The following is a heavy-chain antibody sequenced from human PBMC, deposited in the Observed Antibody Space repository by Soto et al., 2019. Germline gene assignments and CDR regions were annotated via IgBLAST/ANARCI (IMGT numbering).Heavy chain of an antibody. CDR1: GFTFSSYS. V-gene: IGHV3-21*01. CDR2: ISSSSSYI. Sequence: PGGSLRLSCAASGFTFSSYSMNWVRQAPGKGLEWVSSISSSSSYIYYADSVKGRFTISRDNAKNSLYLQMNSLRAEDTAVYYCARDLPDRIAAAGKLYYYYYYGMDVWGQGTTVTVSS. J-gene: IGHJ6*02. CDR3: ARDLPDRIAAAGKLYYYYYYGMDV. D-gene: IGHD6-13*01.